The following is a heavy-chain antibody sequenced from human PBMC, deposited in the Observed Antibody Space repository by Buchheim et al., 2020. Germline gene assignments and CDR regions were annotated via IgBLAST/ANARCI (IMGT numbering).Heavy chain of an antibody. V-gene: IGHV3-23*01. D-gene: IGHD3-10*01. Sequence: EVQLLESGGGLVQPGGSLRLSCAASGFTFSSHAMSWVRQAPGKGLEWVSGISGSGGSTYYADSVKGRFTISRDNSKNTLYLQMNSLRVEDTAVYYCAKDTAKITRGSFDYWGQGTL. CDR1: GFTFSSHA. CDR3: AKDTAKITRGSFDY. J-gene: IGHJ4*02. CDR2: ISGSGGST.